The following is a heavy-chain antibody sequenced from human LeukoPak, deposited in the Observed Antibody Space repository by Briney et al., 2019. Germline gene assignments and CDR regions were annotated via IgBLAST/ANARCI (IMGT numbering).Heavy chain of an antibody. CDR2: SHHGGNT. CDR3: ARWLGRGFDM. Sequence: PSETLSLTCSVSGSSINTNSYWAWIRQTPRTGLEWIGSSHHGGNTYYQPSLKSRVTISIDMSKTQSSLELYSVTAADTAVYYCARWLGRGFDMWSQGTVVTVSS. V-gene: IGHV4-38-2*01. CDR1: GSSINTNSY. J-gene: IGHJ3*02. D-gene: IGHD3-22*01.